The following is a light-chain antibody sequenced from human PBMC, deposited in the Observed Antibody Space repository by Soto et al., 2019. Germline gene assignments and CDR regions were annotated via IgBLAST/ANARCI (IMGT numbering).Light chain of an antibody. CDR1: QSISAW. V-gene: IGKV1-5*01. Sequence: DIQMTQSPSTLSASVGDRVTITCRASQSISAWLAWYQQKPGKAPKLLIYDASTLESGVPSRFSGSGSGTESTLTINSLQPDDFATYYCQQYNSYSWTFGQGTKVDI. CDR2: DAS. J-gene: IGKJ1*01. CDR3: QQYNSYSWT.